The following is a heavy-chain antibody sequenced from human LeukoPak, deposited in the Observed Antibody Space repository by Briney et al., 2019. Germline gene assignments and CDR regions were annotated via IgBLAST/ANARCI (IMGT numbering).Heavy chain of an antibody. CDR3: AKVPRRKVDAFDI. CDR1: GFTFSSYG. Sequence: GGPVRLSCAASGFTFSSYGMLWVRQAPGKGREGVAFMRYGGSNKYYADSVKGRFTISRDNSTNTLYLQMNSLRAEDTAVYYCAKVPRRKVDAFDIWGQGTMVTVSS. V-gene: IGHV3-30*02. J-gene: IGHJ3*02. CDR2: MRYGGSNK.